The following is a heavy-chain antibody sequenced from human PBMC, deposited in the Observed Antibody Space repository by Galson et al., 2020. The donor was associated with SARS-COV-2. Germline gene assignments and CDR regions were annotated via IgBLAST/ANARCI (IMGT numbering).Heavy chain of an antibody. D-gene: IGHD3-10*01. V-gene: IGHV1-2*02. CDR1: GYTFTGYY. CDR2: INHNSGGT. J-gene: IGHJ5*02. Sequence: SVKVSCKASGYTFTGYYMHWVRQAPGQGLEWMGWINHNSGGTNYAQKFQGRVTMTRDTSISTAYMELSRLRSDDTAVYYCAREGITMVRGVRSWFDPWGQGTLVTVSS. CDR3: AREGITMVRGVRSWFDP.